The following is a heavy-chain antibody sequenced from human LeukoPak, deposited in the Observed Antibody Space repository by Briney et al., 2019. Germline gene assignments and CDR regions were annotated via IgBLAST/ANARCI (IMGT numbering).Heavy chain of an antibody. V-gene: IGHV3-9*01. CDR2: ISWNSASI. Sequence: QPGGSLRLSCAASGFTFDDYAMHWVRQAPGKGLEWVSGISWNSASIGYADSVKGRFTISRDNGKDSLYLQMNSLRAEDTAVYYCAKDHEVGATGDDAFDIWGQGTMVTVSS. CDR3: AKDHEVGATGDDAFDI. CDR1: GFTFDDYA. J-gene: IGHJ3*02. D-gene: IGHD1-26*01.